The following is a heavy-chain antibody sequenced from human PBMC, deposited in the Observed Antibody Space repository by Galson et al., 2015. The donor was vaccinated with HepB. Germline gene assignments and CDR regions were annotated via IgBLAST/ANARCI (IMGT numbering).Heavy chain of an antibody. CDR3: ARDPGATIFGVVIRYGMDV. J-gene: IGHJ6*02. CDR1: GFTFSSYW. D-gene: IGHD3-3*01. V-gene: IGHV3-7*01. CDR2: IKQDGSEK. Sequence: SLRLSCAASGFTFSSYWMSWVRQAPGKGLEWVANIKQDGSEKYYVDSVKGRFTISRDNAKNSLYLQMNSLRAEDTAVYYCARDPGATIFGVVIRYGMDVWGQGTTVTVSS.